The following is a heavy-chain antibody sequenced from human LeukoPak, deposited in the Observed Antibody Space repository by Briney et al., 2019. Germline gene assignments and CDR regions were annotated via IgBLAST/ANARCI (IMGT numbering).Heavy chain of an antibody. CDR3: ARAEGYYDSRVVY. V-gene: IGHV3-30-3*01. J-gene: IGHJ4*02. CDR2: ISYDGSNK. CDR1: GFTFSSYA. D-gene: IGHD3-22*01. Sequence: GGSLRLSCAASGFTFSSYAMHWVRQVPGKGLEWVAVISYDGSNKYYADSVKGRFTISRDNSKNTLYLQMNSLRPEDTAVYYCARAEGYYDSRVVYWGQGTLVTVSS.